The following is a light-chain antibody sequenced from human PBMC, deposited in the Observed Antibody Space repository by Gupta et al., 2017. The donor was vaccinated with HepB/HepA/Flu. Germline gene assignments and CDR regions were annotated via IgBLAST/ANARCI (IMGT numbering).Light chain of an antibody. CDR1: QTINSNF. Sequence: EIVLTQSPGTLSLSPGERATLSCRASQTINSNFLAWYRQKPGQAPRLLMYGASRRATGIPDRFSGSGSGPDFTLTISRLEPEDFAVYYCQQYGTSPPITFGQGTRLEIK. CDR2: GAS. J-gene: IGKJ5*01. V-gene: IGKV3-20*01. CDR3: QQYGTSPPIT.